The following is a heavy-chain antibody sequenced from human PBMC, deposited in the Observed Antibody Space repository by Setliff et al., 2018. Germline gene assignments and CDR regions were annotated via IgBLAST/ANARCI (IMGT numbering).Heavy chain of an antibody. J-gene: IGHJ6*03. D-gene: IGHD1-7*01. V-gene: IGHV1-69*10. CDR2: TIPLLPLP. CDR1: GGTFSTLA. CDR3: ARNAITGTTKKYYYYLDV. Sequence: SVKVSCKASGGTFSTLAITWVRQAPGQGLEWMGGTIPLLPLPNYAVKFQGRVTITADKSTSTAYMELSSLTSEGTAVYYCARNAITGTTKKYYYYLDVWGQGTTVTVSS.